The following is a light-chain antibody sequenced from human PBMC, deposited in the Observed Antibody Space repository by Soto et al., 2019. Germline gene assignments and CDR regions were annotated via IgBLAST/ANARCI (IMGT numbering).Light chain of an antibody. CDR1: SSDVGGYNY. CDR3: SSYTSSSTLWV. V-gene: IGLV2-14*01. CDR2: EVS. J-gene: IGLJ3*02. Sequence: QSALTQPASVSGSPGQSITIACTGTSSDVGGYNYVSWYQQHPGKAPKLMIYEVSNRPSGVSNRFSGSKSGNTASLTISGLQHEDEADYYCSSYTSSSTLWVFGGGTKVTVL.